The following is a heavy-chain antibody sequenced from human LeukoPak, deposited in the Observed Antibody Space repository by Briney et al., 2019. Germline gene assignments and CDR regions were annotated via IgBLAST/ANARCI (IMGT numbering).Heavy chain of an antibody. CDR2: ISGSGGST. CDR1: GFTFSNAW. D-gene: IGHD3-10*01. V-gene: IGHV3-23*01. Sequence: GGSLRLSCAASGFTFSNAWMSWVRQAPGKGLEWVSAISGSGGSTYYADSVKGRFTISRDNSKNTLYLQMNSLRAEDTAVYYCAKDFYGSGSYYLGTFDYWGQGTLVTVSS. J-gene: IGHJ4*02. CDR3: AKDFYGSGSYYLGTFDY.